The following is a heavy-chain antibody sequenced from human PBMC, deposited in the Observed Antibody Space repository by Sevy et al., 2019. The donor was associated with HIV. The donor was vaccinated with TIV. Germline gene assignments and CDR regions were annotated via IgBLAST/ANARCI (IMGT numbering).Heavy chain of an antibody. V-gene: IGHV3-11*06. CDR1: GFTFSDYY. J-gene: IGHJ6*02. CDR3: ARDYILTGYYKPENYYYYYGMDV. D-gene: IGHD3-9*01. Sequence: GESLKISCAASGFTFSDYYMSWIRQAPGKGLEWVSYISSSSSYTNYADSVKGRFTISRDNAKNSLYLQMNSLRAEDTAVYYCARDYILTGYYKPENYYYYYGMDVWGQGTTVTVSS. CDR2: ISSSSSYT.